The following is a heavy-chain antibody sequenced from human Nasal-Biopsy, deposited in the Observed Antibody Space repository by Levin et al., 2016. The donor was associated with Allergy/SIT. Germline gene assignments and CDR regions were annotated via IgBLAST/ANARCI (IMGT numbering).Heavy chain of an antibody. Sequence: ASVKVSCKSSGYTFRNYAIHWVRQAPGQGLDYMGWINPDSGTTKYSQNFQGRVTITRDTSASTAYMELSSLGSEDTAMYYCAIMKGDYLDYWGQGTLVTVSS. CDR2: INPDSGTT. D-gene: IGHD3-16*01. CDR1: GYTFRNYA. CDR3: AIMKGDYLDY. J-gene: IGHJ4*02. V-gene: IGHV1-3*01.